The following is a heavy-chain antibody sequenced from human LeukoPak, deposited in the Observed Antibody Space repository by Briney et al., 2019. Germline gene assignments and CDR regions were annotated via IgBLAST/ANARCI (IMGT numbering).Heavy chain of an antibody. CDR1: GYTFTSYG. CDR3: ATADASVVRGVISGMDV. Sequence: GASVKVSCKASGYTFTSYGISWVRQAPGQGLEWMGWISAYNGNTNYAQKLQGRVTMTEDTSTDTAYMELSSLRSEDTAVYYCATADASVVRGVISGMDVWGKGTTVTVSS. V-gene: IGHV1-18*01. CDR2: ISAYNGNT. D-gene: IGHD3-10*01. J-gene: IGHJ6*04.